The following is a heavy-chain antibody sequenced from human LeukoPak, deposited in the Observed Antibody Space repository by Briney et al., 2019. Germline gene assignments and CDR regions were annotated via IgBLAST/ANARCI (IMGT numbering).Heavy chain of an antibody. CDR3: ARVTIKEGSSWCDA. Sequence: ASVKVSCKTSGYTFISYNMHWLRQAPGQGLEWMGVINSSGGSTSHAQRFQGRVTMTRDTSTSTVYMELSSLRSEDTAVYYCARVTIKEGSSWCDAWGQGTLVTVSS. D-gene: IGHD6-13*01. CDR1: GYTFISYN. V-gene: IGHV1-46*01. J-gene: IGHJ5*02. CDR2: INSSGGST.